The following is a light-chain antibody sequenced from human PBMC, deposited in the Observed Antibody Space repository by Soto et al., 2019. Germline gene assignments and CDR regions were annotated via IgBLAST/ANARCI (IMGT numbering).Light chain of an antibody. CDR1: QSISSS. CDR2: AAS. V-gene: IGKV1-39*01. J-gene: IGKJ4*01. CDR3: LQSYSLPLT. Sequence: DIQMTQSPSSLSASVGDRVTIPCRAIQSISSSLNWYQQKQGKAPKVLIYAASTLQSGVPTRFSGRRSGTDFNLTISSLQPADLTTYYCLQSYSLPLTVGGGTKVEI.